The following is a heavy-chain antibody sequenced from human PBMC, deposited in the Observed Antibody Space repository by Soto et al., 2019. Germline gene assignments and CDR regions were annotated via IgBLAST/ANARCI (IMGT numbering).Heavy chain of an antibody. V-gene: IGHV1-69*01. Sequence: QVQLVQSGAEVKKPGSSVKVSCKASGGTFSSYSINWVRQAPGQGLEWMGAIIPNFGTANYAQKFQDRVTITADESTSTAYMELSSLRSEDTAVYYCARDGGRHSGGIDYWGQGTLVTVSS. J-gene: IGHJ4*02. CDR3: ARDGGRHSGGIDY. CDR2: IIPNFGTA. D-gene: IGHD1-26*01. CDR1: GGTFSSYS.